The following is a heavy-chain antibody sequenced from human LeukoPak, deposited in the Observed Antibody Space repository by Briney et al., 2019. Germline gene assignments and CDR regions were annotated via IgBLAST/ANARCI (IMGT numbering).Heavy chain of an antibody. V-gene: IGHV3-21*01. D-gene: IGHD6-13*01. CDR3: ARGGSTWSDY. Sequence: GGSLRLSCAASGFTFSSFNMNWVRQAPGKGLEWVSSITSSNYIYYADSVKGRFTMSRDNAKNTLYLQMNSLRAEDTAVYYCARGGSTWSDYWGQGTLVTVSS. CDR1: GFTFSSFN. J-gene: IGHJ4*02. CDR2: ITSSNYI.